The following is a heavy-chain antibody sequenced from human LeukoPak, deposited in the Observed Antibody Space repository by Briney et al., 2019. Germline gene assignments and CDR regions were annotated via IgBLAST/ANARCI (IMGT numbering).Heavy chain of an antibody. CDR1: GYTFTGYY. D-gene: IGHD5-24*01. V-gene: IGHV1-2*02. J-gene: IGHJ4*02. CDR2: INPNSGGT. Sequence: ASVTVSCKASGYTFTGYYMHWVRQAPGQGLEWMGWINPNSGGTNYAQKFQGRVTMTRDTSISTAYMELSRLRSDDTAVYYCARGRDGYNYIDYWGQGTLVTVSS. CDR3: ARGRDGYNYIDY.